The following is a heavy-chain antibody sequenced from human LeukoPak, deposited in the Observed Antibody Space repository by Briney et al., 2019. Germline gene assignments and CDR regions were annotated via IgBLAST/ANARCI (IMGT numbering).Heavy chain of an antibody. D-gene: IGHD2-8*01. J-gene: IGHJ4*02. Sequence: PGGSLRLSCAASGFTVSNNYMNWVRQAPGKGLEWVANIKQDGSEKNYVDSVKGRFTISRDNAKSSLFLQMNDLRAEDTAVYYCAKGGRGNGEVYWGQGTLVTVSS. CDR3: AKGGRGNGEVY. CDR1: GFTVSNNY. CDR2: IKQDGSEK. V-gene: IGHV3-7*01.